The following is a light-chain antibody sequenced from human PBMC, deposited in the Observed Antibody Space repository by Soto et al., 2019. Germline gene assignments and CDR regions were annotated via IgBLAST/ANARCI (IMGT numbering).Light chain of an antibody. V-gene: IGLV2-14*03. CDR1: SSDVGGYNY. CDR3: SSYTTSNTRQIV. Sequence: QSVLTQPASVSGSPGRSITISCTGTSSDVGGYNYVSWYQHHPGKAPKPMIYDVSNRPSGVSNRFSGSKSGNTASLTISGLQPEDEADYYCSSYTTSNTRQIVLGTGTKVTVL. J-gene: IGLJ1*01. CDR2: DVS.